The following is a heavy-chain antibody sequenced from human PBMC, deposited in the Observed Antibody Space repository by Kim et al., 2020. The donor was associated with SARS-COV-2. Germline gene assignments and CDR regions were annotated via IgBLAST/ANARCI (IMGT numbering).Heavy chain of an antibody. J-gene: IGHJ4*02. Sequence: GGSLRLSCAASGFTFDDYTMHWVRQAPGKGLEWVSLISWDGGSTYYADSVKGRFTISRDNSKNSLYLQMNSLRTEDTALYYCARGGIVATISFFDYWGQGTLVTVSS. CDR3: ARGGIVATISFFDY. D-gene: IGHD5-12*01. CDR2: ISWDGGST. CDR1: GFTFDDYT. V-gene: IGHV3-43*01.